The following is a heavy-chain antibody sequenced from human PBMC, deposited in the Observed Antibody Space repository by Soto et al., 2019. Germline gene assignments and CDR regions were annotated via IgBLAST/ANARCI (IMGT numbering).Heavy chain of an antibody. V-gene: IGHV1-24*01. J-gene: IGHJ5*02. CDR1: GYTLTELS. CDR2: FDPEDGET. Sequence: ASVKVSCKVSGYTLTELSMHWVRQAPGKGLEWMGGFDPEDGETIYAQKFQGRVTMTEDTSTDTAYMELSSLRSEDTAVYYCACNVLRYFDWLFRFDPWGQGTLVTVSS. CDR3: ACNVLRYFDWLFRFDP. D-gene: IGHD3-9*01.